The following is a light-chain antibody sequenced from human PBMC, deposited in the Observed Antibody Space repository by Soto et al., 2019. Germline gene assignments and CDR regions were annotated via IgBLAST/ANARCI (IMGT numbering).Light chain of an antibody. CDR2: AAS. CDR1: QDISNY. Sequence: DIQMTQSPSSLSASVGDRVTITCRATQDISNYLAWYQQKPGQVPNLLIYAASTLQSGVPSRFSGSGSGTDFTLTSSSLQAEDVATYYCQKYNSAPRLTFGQGTKVEI. CDR3: QKYNSAPRLT. V-gene: IGKV1-27*01. J-gene: IGKJ1*01.